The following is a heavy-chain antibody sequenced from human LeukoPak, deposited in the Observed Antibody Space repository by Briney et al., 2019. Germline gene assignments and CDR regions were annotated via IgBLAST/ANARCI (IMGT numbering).Heavy chain of an antibody. J-gene: IGHJ1*01. CDR2: ITPNADRT. CDR3: AIMHGYYDGSGYWVQ. CDR1: GFTFGSYG. Sequence: GGSLRLSCAASGFTFGSYGMSWVRQAPGKGLEWVSFITPNADRTSYADSVEGRFTNSRDNPRNTLYMEMNSLRDEDTALYYCAIMHGYYDGSGYWVQWGQGTLVTVSS. D-gene: IGHD3-22*01. V-gene: IGHV3-23*01.